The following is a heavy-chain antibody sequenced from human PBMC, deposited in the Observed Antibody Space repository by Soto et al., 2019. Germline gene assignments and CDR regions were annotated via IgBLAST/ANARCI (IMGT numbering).Heavy chain of an antibody. D-gene: IGHD6-19*01. CDR2: IYTSGST. CDR3: AQNGQWLATPPVA. CDR1: GLNVRSNY. V-gene: IGHV3-53*01. J-gene: IGHJ4*02. Sequence: RAVRLSCAASGLNVRSNYLTWVHQAPGKGLEWVSVIYTSGSTYYADSVKGRFTISRDNSKSTLYLQMNSLRAEDTAIYYGAQNGQWLATPPVAWGQGSLVIGFS.